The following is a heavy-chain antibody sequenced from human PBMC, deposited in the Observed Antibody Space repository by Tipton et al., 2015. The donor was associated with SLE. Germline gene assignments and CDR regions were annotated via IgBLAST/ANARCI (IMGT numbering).Heavy chain of an antibody. CDR2: IENSGTT. D-gene: IGHD3-3*01. J-gene: IGHJ5*02. CDR3: ARGHTYDFWSDYLEGNLFDP. Sequence: TLSLTCTVSGGSISGYYWSWIRQSPGKGLEWIAYIENSGTTNYNPSLKRRVTISVDTSKNQYSLKLSSVTAADTAVYYCARGHTYDFWSDYLEGNLFDPGGQGTLVTVSS. V-gene: IGHV4-59*01. CDR1: GGSISGYY.